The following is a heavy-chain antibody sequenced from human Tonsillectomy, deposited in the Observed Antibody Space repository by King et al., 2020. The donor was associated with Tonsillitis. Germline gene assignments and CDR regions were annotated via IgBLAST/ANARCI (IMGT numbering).Heavy chain of an antibody. D-gene: IGHD2-2*01. CDR3: AKRPAYSTTWYCFDS. CDR1: GFTFSSYA. Sequence: VQLVESGGGLVQPGGSLRLSCAASGFTFSSYAMSWVRQAPGKGLEWVSTVGATGDIRYYADSVRGRFTISRDNSRNTPYLQMNSLRAEDTAVYYCAKRPAYSTTWYCFDSWGQGTLVTVSS. V-gene: IGHV3-23*04. CDR2: VGATGDIR. J-gene: IGHJ4*02.